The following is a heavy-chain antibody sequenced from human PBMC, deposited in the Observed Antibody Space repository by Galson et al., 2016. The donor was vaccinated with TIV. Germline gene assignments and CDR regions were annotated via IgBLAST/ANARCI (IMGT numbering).Heavy chain of an antibody. CDR2: ISGTGGRS. Sequence: SLRLSCAASGFPFISFAMTWVRQATGKGLEWVSLISGTGGRSYYAASVKGRFTISGDNAKNSLNLQMNSLRDEDTAVYYCARIPGEYTNYRPIDYWGQGTLVTVSS. D-gene: IGHD4-17*01. CDR3: ARIPGEYTNYRPIDY. J-gene: IGHJ4*02. V-gene: IGHV3-23*01. CDR1: GFPFISFA.